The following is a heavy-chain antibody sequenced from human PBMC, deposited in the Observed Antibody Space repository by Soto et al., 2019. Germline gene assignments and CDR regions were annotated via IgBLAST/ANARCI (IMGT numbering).Heavy chain of an antibody. CDR3: ARLWGHYYYMDV. CDR1: GGSISSYY. J-gene: IGHJ6*03. Sequence: SETLSLTCTVSGGSISSYYRSWIRQPPGKGLEWIGYIYYSGSTNYNPSLKSRVTISVDTSKNQFSLKLSSVTAADTAVYYCARLWGHYYYMDVWGKGTTVTVSS. D-gene: IGHD7-27*01. V-gene: IGHV4-59*08. CDR2: IYYSGST.